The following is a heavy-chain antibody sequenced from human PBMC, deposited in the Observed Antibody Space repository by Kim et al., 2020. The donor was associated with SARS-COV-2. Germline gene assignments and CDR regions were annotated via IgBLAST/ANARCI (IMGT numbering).Heavy chain of an antibody. Sequence: SGGDIYYRVSVKGRFTISRDSDKNSRYLKMNSLRDEDTAVYYCARGASDYWGQGTLVTVSS. CDR2: SGGDI. CDR3: ARGASDY. V-gene: IGHV3-11*04. J-gene: IGHJ4*02.